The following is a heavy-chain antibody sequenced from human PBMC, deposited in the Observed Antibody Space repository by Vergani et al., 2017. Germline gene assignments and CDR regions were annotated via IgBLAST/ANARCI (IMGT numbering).Heavy chain of an antibody. V-gene: IGHV1-46*01. CDR2: INPSGGHT. Sequence: QVQVVQSGAEVKKSGASVKVSCKTSGYTFSNYYMHWVRQAPGQGLEWMGIINPSGGHTNYAQKFQGRVTMTRDTSTSTVYMELSSLRSEDTAIYYCAGGISGDILNWFDPWGQGTLVTVSS. J-gene: IGHJ5*02. CDR3: AGGISGDILNWFDP. D-gene: IGHD3-9*01. CDR1: GYTFSNYY.